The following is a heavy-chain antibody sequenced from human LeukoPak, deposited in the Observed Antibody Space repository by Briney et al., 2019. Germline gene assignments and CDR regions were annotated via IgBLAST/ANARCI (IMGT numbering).Heavy chain of an antibody. Sequence: SETLSLTCAVYGGSFSGYYWSWIRQPPGKGLEWIGEINHSGSTNYNPPLKSRVTISVDTSKNQFSLKLSSVTAADTAVYYCARMVPATVAPFTFDYWGQGTLVTVSS. D-gene: IGHD2-2*01. J-gene: IGHJ4*02. CDR3: ARMVPATVAPFTFDY. CDR1: GGSFSGYY. V-gene: IGHV4-34*01. CDR2: INHSGST.